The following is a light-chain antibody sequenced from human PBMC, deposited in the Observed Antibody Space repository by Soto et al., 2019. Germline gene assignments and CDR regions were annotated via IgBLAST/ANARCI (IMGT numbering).Light chain of an antibody. V-gene: IGKV3-11*01. CDR3: QQRSNWGMYT. Sequence: EIVLTQSPATPSLSPGERATLSCRASQSVSRYLAWFQQKPGQAPRLLIYGVSNRATGIPARFSGSGSGTDFTLTISSLEPEDFAVYYCQQRSNWGMYTFGQGTKLEIK. CDR2: GVS. CDR1: QSVSRY. J-gene: IGKJ2*01.